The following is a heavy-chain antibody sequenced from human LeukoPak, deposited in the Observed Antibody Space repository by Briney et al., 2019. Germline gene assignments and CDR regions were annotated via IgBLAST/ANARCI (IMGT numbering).Heavy chain of an antibody. CDR2: ITSSSNTM. J-gene: IGHJ4*02. Sequence: GGSLRLSCAASGFTLSSLGMNWVRQAPGKGLEWVSHITSSSNTMYYVDSVKGRFTISRDNAKNSLYLQMNSLRAEDTAVYYCASGRYCSGGSCSYLWGQGTLVTVSS. CDR3: ASGRYCSGGSCSYL. D-gene: IGHD2-15*01. CDR1: GFTLSSLG. V-gene: IGHV3-48*01.